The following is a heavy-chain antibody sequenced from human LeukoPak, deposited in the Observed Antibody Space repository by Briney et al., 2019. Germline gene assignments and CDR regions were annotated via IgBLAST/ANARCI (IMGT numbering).Heavy chain of an antibody. CDR3: AKTYSNSWYFDY. CDR2: IRSDGSDK. J-gene: IGHJ4*02. D-gene: IGHD6-13*01. V-gene: IGHV3-30*02. CDR1: GFTFSAYG. Sequence: GGSLRLSCAASGFTFSAYGMHWVRQAPGKWLEWVAFIRSDGSDKQYGDSVKGRFTISRDNSKNTLFLQMNSLRAEDTAVYYCAKTYSNSWYFDYWGQGTLVTVSS.